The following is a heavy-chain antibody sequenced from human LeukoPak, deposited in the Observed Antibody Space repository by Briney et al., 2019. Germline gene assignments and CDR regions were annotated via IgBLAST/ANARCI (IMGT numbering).Heavy chain of an antibody. D-gene: IGHD1-26*01. CDR2: IIPIFGTA. CDR3: ARALDIIGGSYQVQWWFDP. CDR1: GGTFSSYA. V-gene: IGHV1-69*13. J-gene: IGHJ5*02. Sequence: ASVKVSCKASGGTFSSYAISWVRQAPGQGLEWMGGIIPIFGTANYAQKFQGRVTITADESTSTAYMELSSLRSEDTAVYYCARALDIIGGSYQVQWWFDPWGQGTLVTVSS.